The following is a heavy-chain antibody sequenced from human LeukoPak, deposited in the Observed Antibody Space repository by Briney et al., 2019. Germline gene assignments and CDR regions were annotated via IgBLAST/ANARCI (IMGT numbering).Heavy chain of an antibody. D-gene: IGHD3-22*01. CDR2: INHSGST. Sequence: PSETLSPTCAVYGGSFSGYYWSWIRQPPGKGLEWIGEINHSGSTNYNPSLKSRVTISVDTSKNQFSLKLSSVTAADTAVYYCAREGSYYDSSGPYYMDVWGKGTMVTVSS. CDR3: AREGSYYDSSGPYYMDV. J-gene: IGHJ6*03. CDR1: GGSFSGYY. V-gene: IGHV4-34*01.